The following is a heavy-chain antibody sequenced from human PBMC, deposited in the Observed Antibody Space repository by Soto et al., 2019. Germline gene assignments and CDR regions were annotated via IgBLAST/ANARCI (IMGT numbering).Heavy chain of an antibody. CDR1: GYTFTSYG. V-gene: IGHV1-18*01. Sequence: ASVKVSCKASGYTFTSYGISWVRQAPGQGLEWMGGISAYNGNTNYAQKFQGRVTITADESTSTAYMELSSLRSEDTAVYSCAIEYSSSPPYYPIGYWGQGTLVTVSS. CDR2: ISAYNGNT. D-gene: IGHD6-6*01. J-gene: IGHJ4*02. CDR3: AIEYSSSPPYYPIGY.